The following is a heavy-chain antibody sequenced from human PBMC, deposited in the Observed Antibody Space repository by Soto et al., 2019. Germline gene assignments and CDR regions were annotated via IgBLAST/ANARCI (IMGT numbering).Heavy chain of an antibody. J-gene: IGHJ6*02. D-gene: IGHD4-17*01. V-gene: IGHV3-23*01. CDR2: ISGSGGST. CDR3: AKVAGKYGDYVGYYYGMDV. Sequence: GGSLRLSCAASGFTFSSYAMSWVRQAPGKGLEWVSAISGSGGSTYYADSVKGRFTISRDNSKNTLYLQMNSLRAEDTAVYYCAKVAGKYGDYVGYYYGMDVWGQGTTVTVSS. CDR1: GFTFSSYA.